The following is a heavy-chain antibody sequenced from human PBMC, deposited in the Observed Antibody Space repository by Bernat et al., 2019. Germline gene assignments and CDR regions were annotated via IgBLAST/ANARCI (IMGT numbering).Heavy chain of an antibody. V-gene: IGHV1-18*01. CDR1: GYTFTSYG. D-gene: IGHD3-22*01. J-gene: IGHJ4*02. CDR2: ISAYNGNT. CDR3: ARASIVVVPAAMGGWDYYDSSGYYYWEDY. Sequence: QVQLVQSGAEVKKPGASVKVSCKASGYTFTSYGISWVRQAPGQGLEWMGWISAYNGNTNYAQKLQGRVTMTTDTSTSTAYMELRSLRSDDTAVYYCARASIVVVPAAMGGWDYYDSSGYYYWEDYWGQGTLVTVSS.